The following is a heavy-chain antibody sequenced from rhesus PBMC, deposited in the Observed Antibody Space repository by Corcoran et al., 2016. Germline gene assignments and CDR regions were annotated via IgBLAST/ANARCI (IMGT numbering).Heavy chain of an antibody. CDR1: GGSISSGYYY. CDR2: IFRTSDVN. V-gene: IGHV4S12*01. Sequence: QVQLQESGPGVVKPSETLSLTCAVSGGSISSGYYYWTWIRQPPGKGLEVIGGIFRTSDVNIYQPSLTHRVTISKDPSNNQFSLTLTSVTAADTAVYFCAKSGAPIAPVDFWGQGVLVTVSS. CDR3: AKSGAPIAPVDF. D-gene: IGHD1-44*01. J-gene: IGHJ4*01.